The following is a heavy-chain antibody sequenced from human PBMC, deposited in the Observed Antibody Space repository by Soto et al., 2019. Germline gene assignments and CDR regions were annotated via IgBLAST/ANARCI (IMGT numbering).Heavy chain of an antibody. Sequence: ASVKVSCKASGYTFTSYAMHWVRQAPGQRLEWMGWINAGNGNTKYSRKFQGRVTITRDTSASTAYMELSSLRSEDTAVYYCARDPRILGYCSGGSCYSAYFDYWGQGTLVTVSS. J-gene: IGHJ4*02. CDR2: INAGNGNT. V-gene: IGHV1-3*01. CDR1: GYTFTSYA. CDR3: ARDPRILGYCSGGSCYSAYFDY. D-gene: IGHD2-15*01.